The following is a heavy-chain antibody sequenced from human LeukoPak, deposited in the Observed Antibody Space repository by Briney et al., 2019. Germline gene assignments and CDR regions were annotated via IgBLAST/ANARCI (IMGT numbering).Heavy chain of an antibody. CDR3: ARTYVDIVATIPEGYFDL. CDR2: IXAXNGNT. V-gene: IGHV1-18*01. Sequence: IXAXNGNTNYAQKLQGRVTMTTDTSTSTAYMELRSLRSDDTAVYYCARTYVDIVATIPEGYFDLWGRGTLVTVSS. D-gene: IGHD5-12*01. J-gene: IGHJ2*01.